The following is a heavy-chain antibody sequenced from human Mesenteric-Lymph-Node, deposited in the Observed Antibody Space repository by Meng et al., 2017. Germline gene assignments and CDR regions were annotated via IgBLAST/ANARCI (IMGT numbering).Heavy chain of an antibody. J-gene: IGHJ4*02. CDR2: IRRKVYGGST. Sequence: GESLKISCTTSGFTFGDYGMSWVRQAPGKGLEWVGFIRRKVYGGSTEYAASVKGRFTISRDDSKSIAYLQMNSLKTEDTAVYYCAREDYDSSGYYLGYWGQGTLVTVSS. CDR1: GFTFGDYG. D-gene: IGHD3-22*01. CDR3: AREDYDSSGYYLGY. V-gene: IGHV3-49*04.